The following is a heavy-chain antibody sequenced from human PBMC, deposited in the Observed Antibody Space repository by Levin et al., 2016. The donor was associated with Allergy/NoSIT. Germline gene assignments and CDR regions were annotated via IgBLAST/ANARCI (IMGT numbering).Heavy chain of an antibody. J-gene: IGHJ1*01. CDR3: ANNQYSGRH. Sequence: GESLKISCAGSGFTFSSYAMTWVRQAPGKGLEWVSGISSNGVRTYYADSVKGRFTISRDNSKNTLFLQMHSLRVEDTAVYYCANNQYSGRHWGQGTLVTVSS. CDR2: ISSNGVRT. V-gene: IGHV3-23*01. D-gene: IGHD5-12*01. CDR1: GFTFSSYA.